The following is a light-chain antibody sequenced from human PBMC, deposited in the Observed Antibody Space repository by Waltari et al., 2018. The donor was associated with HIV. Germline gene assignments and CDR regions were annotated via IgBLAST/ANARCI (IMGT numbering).Light chain of an antibody. CDR2: EVT. V-gene: IGLV2-14*01. CDR1: SFDVCDYNY. J-gene: IGLJ3*02. CDR3: ISYRSGFTLM. Sequence: QSALTQPASVSGSPGQAITISCTGTSFDVCDYNYVSWYQQHPGKAPNLLIYEVTNRLSGVSNRFSGSKSGNTASLTISGRQAEDEAEYYCISYRSGFTLMFGGGTKLTVL.